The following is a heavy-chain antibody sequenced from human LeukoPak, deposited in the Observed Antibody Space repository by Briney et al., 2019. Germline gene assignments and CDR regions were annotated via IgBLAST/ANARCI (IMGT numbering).Heavy chain of an antibody. J-gene: IGHJ4*02. V-gene: IGHV1-18*01. CDR2: ISAYNGNT. D-gene: IGHD3-9*01. Sequence: ASVKVSCKASGYTFTSYGISWVRQAPGQGLEWMGWISAYNGNTNYAQKLQGRVTMTTDTSTSTAYMELRSLRSDDTAVYYCARDLSYDILTGIFDYWGQGTLVTVSS. CDR3: ARDLSYDILTGIFDY. CDR1: GYTFTSYG.